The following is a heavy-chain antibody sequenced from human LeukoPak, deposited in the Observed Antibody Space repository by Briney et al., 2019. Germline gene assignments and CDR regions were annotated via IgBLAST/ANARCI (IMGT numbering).Heavy chain of an antibody. D-gene: IGHD4-23*01. CDR1: GYTFNTYG. V-gene: IGHV1-18*01. CDR2: ISPYNGNT. J-gene: IGHJ4*02. CDR3: ARDGAGGWHFDY. Sequence: ASVKVSCKASGYTFNTYGISWVRQAPGQGLEWMGWISPYNGNTNSEQKLQGRVTMTTDTSTRTAYMELRSLRSDDTALYYCARDGAGGWHFDYWGQGTLVTDSS.